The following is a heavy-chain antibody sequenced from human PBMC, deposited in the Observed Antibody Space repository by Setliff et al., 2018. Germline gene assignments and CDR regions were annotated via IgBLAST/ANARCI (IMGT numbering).Heavy chain of an antibody. Sequence: PRPSVKVSCKASGDPFNAYGVSWVRQAPGQGLEWMGAIIPVLGMTDYAQKSQGRLTITADQSTTTVYMELSSLRFDDTALYYCARGPSPTVTPSRLIYFYHMDVWGTGTTVTVSS. J-gene: IGHJ6*03. CDR1: GDPFNAYG. CDR3: ARGPSPTVTPSRLIYFYHMDV. D-gene: IGHD4-17*01. V-gene: IGHV1-69*10. CDR2: IIPVLGMT.